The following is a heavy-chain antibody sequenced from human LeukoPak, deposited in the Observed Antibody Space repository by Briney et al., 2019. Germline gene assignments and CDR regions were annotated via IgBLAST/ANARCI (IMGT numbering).Heavy chain of an antibody. CDR1: GFTFSSYG. J-gene: IGHJ4*02. D-gene: IGHD2-15*01. CDR3: AKDSGGGNDY. V-gene: IGHV3-43*01. Sequence: GGSLRLSCAASGFTFSSYGMHWVRQAPGKGLEWVSLISWDGGNTFYADSVKGRFTISRDNSKNSLYLQMNSLRTEDTALYYCAKDSGGGNDYWGQGTLVTVSS. CDR2: ISWDGGNT.